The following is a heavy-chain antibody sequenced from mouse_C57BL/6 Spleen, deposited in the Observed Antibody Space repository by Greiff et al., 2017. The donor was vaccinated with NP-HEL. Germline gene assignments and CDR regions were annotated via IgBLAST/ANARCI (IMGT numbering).Heavy chain of an antibody. CDR2: ISSGGSYT. CDR1: GFTFSSYG. CDR3: ARPHYGSSYFDY. Sequence: VQLVESGGDLVKPGGSLKLSCAASGFTFSSYGMSWVRQTPDKRLEWVATISSGGSYTYYPDSVKGRFTISRDNAKNTMYLQMSSLKSEDTAMYYCARPHYGSSYFDYWGQGTTLTVSS. J-gene: IGHJ2*01. V-gene: IGHV5-6*01. D-gene: IGHD1-1*01.